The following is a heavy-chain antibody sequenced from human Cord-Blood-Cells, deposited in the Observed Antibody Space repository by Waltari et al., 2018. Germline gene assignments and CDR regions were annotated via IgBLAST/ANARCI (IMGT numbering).Heavy chain of an antibody. J-gene: IGHJ2*01. CDR2: IYHSGST. D-gene: IGHD6-6*01. V-gene: IGHV4-38-2*02. CDR1: GYSISSGSS. CDR3: ARGEADGSSSWYFDL. Sequence: QVQLQESGPGLVKPSETLSLTCTVSGYSISSGSSWGWIRQPPGKGLEWIGSIYHSGSTYYNPSLKSRVTISVDTSKNQFSLKLSSVTAADTAVYYCARGEADGSSSWYFDLWGRGTLVTVSS.